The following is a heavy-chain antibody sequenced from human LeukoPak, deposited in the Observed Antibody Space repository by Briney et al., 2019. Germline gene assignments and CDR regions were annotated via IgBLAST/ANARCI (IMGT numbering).Heavy chain of an antibody. CDR2: MYHSGST. J-gene: IGHJ1*01. Sequence: SETLSLTCTVSGYSIISGYYWGWIRQPPGKGLEWIGSMYHSGSTYYNPSLKSRVTISVDTSKNQFSLKLSSVTAADTAVYYCARSVGATEYFQHWGQGALVTVSS. CDR3: ARSVGATEYFQH. D-gene: IGHD1-26*01. CDR1: GYSIISGYY. V-gene: IGHV4-38-2*02.